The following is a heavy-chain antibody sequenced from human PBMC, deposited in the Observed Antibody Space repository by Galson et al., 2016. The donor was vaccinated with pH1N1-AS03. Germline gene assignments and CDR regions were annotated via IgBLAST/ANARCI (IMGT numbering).Heavy chain of an antibody. J-gene: IGHJ4*02. CDR3: ARGNHYFHSEFDY. CDR1: GGTFSSYA. Sequence: SVKVSCKASGGTFSSYAISWVRQAPGQGLEWMGGIIGMFGTTNYAQKFQGRVTITADELTSTAYMELRSLRSEDTAGYYWARGNHYFHSEFDYWGQGTLVTVSS. CDR2: IIGMFGTT. V-gene: IGHV1-69*13. D-gene: IGHD1-14*01.